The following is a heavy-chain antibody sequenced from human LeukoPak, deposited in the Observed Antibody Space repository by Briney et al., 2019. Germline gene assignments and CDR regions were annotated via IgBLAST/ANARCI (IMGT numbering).Heavy chain of an antibody. CDR3: ARADSDYSTLQH. Sequence: ASVKVSCKASGYTFTGYYMHWVRQAPGQGLEWVGWINPNSGGTNYAQKFQGRVTMTRDTSISTAYMELSRLRSDDTAVYYCARADSDYSTLQHWGQGTLVTVSS. CDR1: GYTFTGYY. D-gene: IGHD3-10*01. J-gene: IGHJ1*01. CDR2: INPNSGGT. V-gene: IGHV1-2*02.